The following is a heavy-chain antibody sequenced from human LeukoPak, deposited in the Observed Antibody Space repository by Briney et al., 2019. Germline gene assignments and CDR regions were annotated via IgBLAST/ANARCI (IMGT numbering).Heavy chain of an antibody. J-gene: IGHJ6*03. D-gene: IGHD3-22*01. CDR2: MNPNSGNT. CDR3: ARGPSYYYDSSGYHRPYYYYYMDV. CDR1: GYTFTNYD. V-gene: IGHV1-8*01. Sequence: ASVKVSCKASGYTFTNYDINWVRQATGQGLEWMGWMNPNSGNTGYAQKFQGRVTMTRNTSISTAYMELSSLRSEDTAVYYCARGPSYYYDSSGYHRPYYYYYMDVWGKGTTVTVSS.